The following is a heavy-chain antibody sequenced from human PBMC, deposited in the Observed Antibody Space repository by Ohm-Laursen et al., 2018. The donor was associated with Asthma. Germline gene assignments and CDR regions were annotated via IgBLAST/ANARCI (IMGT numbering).Heavy chain of an antibody. CDR1: GFIFNNDF. Sequence: SLRLSCAAPGFIFNNDFMSWIRQAPRKGLEWVSYTSGTGSVIYYADSVKGRFTISWDDAKNSLCLQMNSLRVDDTAVYYCATLGDSSITQWGQGTLVTVSS. CDR2: TSGTGSVI. CDR3: ATLGDSSITQ. V-gene: IGHV3-11*01. D-gene: IGHD3-16*01. J-gene: IGHJ4*02.